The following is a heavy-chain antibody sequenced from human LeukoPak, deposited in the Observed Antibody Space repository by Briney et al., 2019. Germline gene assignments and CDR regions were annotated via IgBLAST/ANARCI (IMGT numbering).Heavy chain of an antibody. Sequence: GGSLRLSCSASGFTFSSYAMHWVRQAPPKGLNYVSSISSIGGGPYYADSVKGRCPISSDNAKNTLYLQVSGLRAEDPAVYYCVEGSYCSGGSCYPAFHAEFCQHWGEG. CDR2: ISSIGGGP. CDR1: GFTFSSYA. J-gene: IGHJ1*01. D-gene: IGHD2-15*01. CDR3: VEGSYCSGGSCYPAFHAEFCQH. V-gene: IGHV3-64D*06.